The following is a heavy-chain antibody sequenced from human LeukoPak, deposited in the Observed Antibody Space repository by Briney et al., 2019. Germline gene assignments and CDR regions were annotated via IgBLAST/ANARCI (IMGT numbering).Heavy chain of an antibody. D-gene: IGHD6-13*01. CDR2: ISWNSGNI. CDR1: GFTFDDYA. J-gene: IGHJ5*02. CDR3: AKDPDSSWYRGWFDP. V-gene: IGHV3-9*01. Sequence: GGSLRLSCAASGFTFDDYAMHWVRQAPGKGLEWVAGISWNSGNIGYADSVKGRFTISRDNAKNSLYLQMNSLRAEDTALYYCAKDPDSSWYRGWFDPWGQGTLVTVSS.